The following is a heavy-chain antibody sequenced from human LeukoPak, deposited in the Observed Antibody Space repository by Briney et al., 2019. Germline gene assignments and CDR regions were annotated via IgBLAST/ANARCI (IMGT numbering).Heavy chain of an antibody. Sequence: GGSLRLSCAASGFTFSSYSMNRVRQAPGKGLEWVSSISSSSSYIYYADSVKGRFTISRDNSKNSLYLQMNSLRAEDTALYYCAKDIGYGDYLIFDYWGQGTLVTVSS. CDR1: GFTFSSYS. J-gene: IGHJ4*02. CDR3: AKDIGYGDYLIFDY. D-gene: IGHD4-17*01. CDR2: ISSSSSYI. V-gene: IGHV3-21*04.